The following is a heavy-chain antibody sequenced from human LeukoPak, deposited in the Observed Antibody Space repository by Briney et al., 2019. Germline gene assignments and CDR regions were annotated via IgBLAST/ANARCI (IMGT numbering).Heavy chain of an antibody. CDR3: ARRMCGGDCYHYLGYMDV. CDR1: GGSISSGSYY. CDR2: IYTSGST. V-gene: IGHV4-61*02. D-gene: IGHD2-21*02. J-gene: IGHJ6*03. Sequence: SQTLSLTCTVSGGSISSGSYYWSWIRQPAGKGLEWIGRIYTSGSTNYNPSLKSRVTISVDTSKNQFSLKLSSVTAADTAVYYRARRMCGGDCYHYLGYMDVWGKGTTVTVSS.